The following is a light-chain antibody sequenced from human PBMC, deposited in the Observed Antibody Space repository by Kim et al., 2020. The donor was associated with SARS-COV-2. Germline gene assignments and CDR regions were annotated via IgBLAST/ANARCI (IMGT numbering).Light chain of an antibody. J-gene: IGKJ4*01. CDR3: QASGSSLLLT. Sequence: IVLTQSPGTLSLSPGERASLSCRASQSISSDFLAWYQQRPGQAPRLLIYAASRRAVGTPDRFSGSGSGADFTLTISRLEPEDSAVYYCQASGSSLLLTFGAGTKVDIK. CDR1: QSISSDF. V-gene: IGKV3-20*01. CDR2: AAS.